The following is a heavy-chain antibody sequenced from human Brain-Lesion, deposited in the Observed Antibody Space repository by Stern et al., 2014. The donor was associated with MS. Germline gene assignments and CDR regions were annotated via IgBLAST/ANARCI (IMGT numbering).Heavy chain of an antibody. CDR2: IHYSGST. J-gene: IGHJ5*02. CDR3: ARVGVYVQTGWFDP. Sequence: QVQLVESGPGLVKPSQTLSLTCTVSGGSISSGGSYWSWIRQPPGKGLEWIGYIHYSGSTYYNSALKSRVTISRDTSKNQFSLNLNSVTAADTAVYYCARVGVYVQTGWFDPWGQGALVTVSS. CDR1: GGSISSGGSY. D-gene: IGHD2-8*01. V-gene: IGHV4-31*03.